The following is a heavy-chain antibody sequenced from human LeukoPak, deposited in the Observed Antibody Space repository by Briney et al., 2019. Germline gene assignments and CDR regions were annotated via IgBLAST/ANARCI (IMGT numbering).Heavy chain of an antibody. Sequence: PSETLSLTCTVSGGSISSYYWSWIRQPAGKGLEWIGRIYTSGSTNYNPPLKSRVTISVDTSKNQFSLKLSSVTAADTAVYYCARWGNVAAAIGLENYYFDYWGQGTLVTVSS. V-gene: IGHV4-4*07. CDR2: IYTSGST. J-gene: IGHJ4*02. CDR3: ARWGNVAAAIGLENYYFDY. CDR1: GGSISSYY. D-gene: IGHD2-2*02.